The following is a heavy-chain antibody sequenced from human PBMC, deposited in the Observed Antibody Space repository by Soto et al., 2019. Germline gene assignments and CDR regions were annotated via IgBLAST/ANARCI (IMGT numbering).Heavy chain of an antibody. Sequence: ASVKVSCKASGGTFTSYAISWVRQAPGQGLEWMGGIIPIFGTANYAQKFQGRVTITADESTSTAYMELSSLRSEDTAVYYCARGGGSGWSPITYYYYGMDVWGQGTTVTVSS. V-gene: IGHV1-69*13. D-gene: IGHD6-19*01. CDR3: ARGGGSGWSPITYYYYGMDV. J-gene: IGHJ6*02. CDR2: IIPIFGTA. CDR1: GGTFTSYA.